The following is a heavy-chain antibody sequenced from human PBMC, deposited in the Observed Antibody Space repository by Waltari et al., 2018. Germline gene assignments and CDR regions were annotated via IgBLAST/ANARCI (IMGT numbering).Heavy chain of an antibody. CDR2: IYHSGST. J-gene: IGHJ4*02. D-gene: IGHD4-17*01. CDR3: ARRGDYGDYVGY. V-gene: IGHV4-38-2*01. Sequence: GLVKPSETLSLTCAVSGYSISRGYYWGWIRQPPGKGLEWIGSIYHSGSTYYNTSLKVRVTISVDTSKNQCSLKLSSVTAADTAGYYWARRGDYGDYVGYWGQGTLVTVSS. CDR1: GYSISRGYY.